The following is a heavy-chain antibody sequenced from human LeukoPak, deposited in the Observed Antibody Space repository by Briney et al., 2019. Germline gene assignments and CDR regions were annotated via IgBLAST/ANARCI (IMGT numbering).Heavy chain of an antibody. Sequence: GGSLRLSCTASGFAFSNHAISWVRQAPGKGLEWVSSISISGGTTYYADSVKGRFTISRENSKSTLYLQMNSLRADDTAVYYCARDSAGSTYYPYNWFDPWGQGTLVTVSS. J-gene: IGHJ5*02. CDR1: GFAFSNHA. D-gene: IGHD3-3*01. V-gene: IGHV3-23*01. CDR3: ARDSAGSTYYPYNWFDP. CDR2: ISISGGTT.